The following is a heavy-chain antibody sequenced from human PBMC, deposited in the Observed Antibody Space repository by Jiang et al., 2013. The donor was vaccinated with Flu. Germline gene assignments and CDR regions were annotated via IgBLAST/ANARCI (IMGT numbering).Heavy chain of an antibody. D-gene: IGHD6-19*01. CDR3: ARAGSSGPYYFDY. CDR1: GGSISTSSYY. V-gene: IGHV4-39*07. Sequence: VSGGSISTSSYYWGWIRQSPGKGLEWIGSIFSSGNTYYKPSLKSRVTISVDTSKNQFSLKLSSVTAADTAVYYCARAGSSGPYYFDYWGQGTLVTVSS. J-gene: IGHJ4*02. CDR2: IFSSGNT.